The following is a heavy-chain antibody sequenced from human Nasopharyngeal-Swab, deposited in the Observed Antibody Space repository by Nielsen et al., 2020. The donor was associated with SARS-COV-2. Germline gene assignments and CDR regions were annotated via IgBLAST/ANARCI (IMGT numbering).Heavy chain of an antibody. D-gene: IGHD3-3*01. Sequence: GESLKISCKGSGYSFTSYWISWVRQMPGKGLEWMGRIDPSDSYTNYSPSFQGHVTISADKSISTAYLQWSSLKASDTAMYYCIWGRFLEWLPADYWGQGTLVTVSS. CDR3: IWGRFLEWLPADY. CDR1: GYSFTSYW. CDR2: IDPSDSYT. J-gene: IGHJ4*02. V-gene: IGHV5-10-1*01.